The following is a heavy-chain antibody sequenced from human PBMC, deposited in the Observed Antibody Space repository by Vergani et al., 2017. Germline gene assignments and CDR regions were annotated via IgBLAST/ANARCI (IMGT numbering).Heavy chain of an antibody. D-gene: IGHD6-6*01. CDR3: AGEPRPNEHHFRAARQGVGWYFDL. Sequence: QVQLVQSGAEVKKPGASVKVSCKASGGTFSSYAISWVRQAPGQGLEWMGRIIPILGIANYAQKFQGRVTITADKSTSTAYMERSSLRAEDTAVYYGAGEPRPNEHHFRAARQGVGWYFDLWGRGTLVTVSS. V-gene: IGHV1-69*04. CDR2: IIPILGIA. CDR1: GGTFSSYA. J-gene: IGHJ2*01.